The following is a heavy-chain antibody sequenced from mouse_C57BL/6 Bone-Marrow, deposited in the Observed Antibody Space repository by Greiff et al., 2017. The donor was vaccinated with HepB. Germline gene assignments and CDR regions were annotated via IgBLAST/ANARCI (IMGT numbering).Heavy chain of an antibody. CDR3: ARFLYYYGSSYGYWYFDV. D-gene: IGHD1-1*01. V-gene: IGHV1-78*01. J-gene: IGHJ1*03. CDR2: IYPRDGST. CDR1: GYTFTDHT. Sequence: VQLQQSDAELVKPGASVKISCKVSGYTFTDHTIHWMKQRPEQGLEWIGYIYPRDGSTKYNEKFKGKATLTADKSSSTAYMQLNSLTSEDSAVYFCARFLYYYGSSYGYWYFDVWGTGTTVTVSS.